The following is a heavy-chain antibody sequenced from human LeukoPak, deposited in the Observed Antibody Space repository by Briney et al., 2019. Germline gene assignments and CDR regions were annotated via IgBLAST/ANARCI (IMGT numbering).Heavy chain of an antibody. J-gene: IGHJ4*02. CDR1: GGSISSHY. Sequence: SETLSLTCTVSGGSISSHYWSWIRQPPGKGLEWIGYIYYSGSTNYNPSLKSRVTISVDTSKNQFSLQLSSVTAADTAVYYCARSPLRQLAHFDYWGQGTLVTVSS. CDR3: ARSPLRQLAHFDY. V-gene: IGHV4-59*11. D-gene: IGHD6-6*01. CDR2: IYYSGST.